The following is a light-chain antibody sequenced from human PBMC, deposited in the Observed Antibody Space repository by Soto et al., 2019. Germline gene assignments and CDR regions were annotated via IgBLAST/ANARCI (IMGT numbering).Light chain of an antibody. J-gene: IGLJ1*01. V-gene: IGLV2-11*01. CDR1: SSDVGGYNY. CDR3: CSYAGSPYV. Sequence: QSALTQPRSVSGSPGQSVTISCTGTSSDVGGYNYVSWYQQYPGKAPKLMIYEVSKRHSRVPDRFSGSKFGNTASLTISGVQAEDEADYYCCSYAGSPYVFGTGTKLTVL. CDR2: EVS.